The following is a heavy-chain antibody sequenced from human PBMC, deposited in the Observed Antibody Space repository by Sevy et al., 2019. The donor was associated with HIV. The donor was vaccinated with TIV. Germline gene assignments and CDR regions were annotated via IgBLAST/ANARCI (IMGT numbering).Heavy chain of an antibody. D-gene: IGHD3-22*01. CDR2: INSDGSST. CDR3: ARGGSYYYDSSGTDALDI. CDR1: GFTFSNYW. V-gene: IGHV3-74*01. Sequence: GGSPRLSCAASGFTFSNYWMHWVRQAPGKGLVWVSRINSDGSSTRYADFVKGRFTISRDNAKNTLYLQMNSLRAEDTALYYCARGGSYYYDSSGTDALDIWGQGTMVTVSS. J-gene: IGHJ3*02.